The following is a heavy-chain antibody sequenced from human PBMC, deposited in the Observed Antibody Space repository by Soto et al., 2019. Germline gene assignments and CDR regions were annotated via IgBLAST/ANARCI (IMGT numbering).Heavy chain of an antibody. J-gene: IGHJ6*02. CDR2: IYYSGST. V-gene: IGHV4-34*01. CDR3: ARRRSSSPRPYYYYYGMDV. Sequence: SETLSLTCAVYGGSFSGYYWSWIRQPPGKGQEWIGEIYYSGSTYYNPSLKSRVTISVDTSKNQFSLKLSSVTAADTAVYYCARRRSSSPRPYYYYYGMDVWGQGTTVTVSS. CDR1: GGSFSGYY. D-gene: IGHD6-6*01.